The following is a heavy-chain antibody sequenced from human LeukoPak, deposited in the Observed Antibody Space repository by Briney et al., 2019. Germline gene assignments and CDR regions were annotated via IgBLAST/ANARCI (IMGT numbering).Heavy chain of an antibody. V-gene: IGHV1-8*01. Sequence: ASVKVSCKASGYTFTSYDINWVRQATGQGLEWMGWMNPSSGNTGYAQKFQGRVTMTRNTSISTAYMELSSLRSEDTAVYYCARGSYCSSTSCPNYYYYYMDVWGKGTTVTISS. CDR1: GYTFTSYD. CDR2: MNPSSGNT. J-gene: IGHJ6*03. D-gene: IGHD2-2*01. CDR3: ARGSYCSSTSCPNYYYYYMDV.